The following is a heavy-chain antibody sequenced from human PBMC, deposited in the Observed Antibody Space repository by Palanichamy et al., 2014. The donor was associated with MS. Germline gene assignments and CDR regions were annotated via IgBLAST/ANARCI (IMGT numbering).Heavy chain of an antibody. V-gene: IGHV3-30*18. CDR2: ISYDGSNK. Sequence: QVQLVESGGGVVQPREVPETLLCSLWIHFSSYGMHWVRQAPGKGLEWVAVISYDGSNKYYADSVKGRFTISRDNSKNTLYLQMNSLRAEDAAVYYCAKRGNIDYWGRGTLVTVSS. D-gene: IGHD2/OR15-2a*01. CDR3: AKRGNIDY. J-gene: IGHJ4*02. CDR1: IHFSSYG.